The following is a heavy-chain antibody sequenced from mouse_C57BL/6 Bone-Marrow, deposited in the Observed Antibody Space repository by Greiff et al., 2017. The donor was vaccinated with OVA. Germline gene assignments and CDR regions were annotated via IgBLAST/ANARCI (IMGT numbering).Heavy chain of an antibody. V-gene: IGHV5-9-1*02. J-gene: IGHJ4*01. CDR1: GFTFSSHA. Sequence: EVMFVESGEGLVKPGGSLKLSCATSGFTFSSHAMSLVRQTPGKGLELVANISSGGDYIYYADTVKGRFTITGDNASNTLYLQMSSLKSEDTAMYYCTRLLDARDYWGQGNAATVS. CDR2: ISSGGDYI. CDR3: TRLLDARDY. D-gene: IGHD2-1*01.